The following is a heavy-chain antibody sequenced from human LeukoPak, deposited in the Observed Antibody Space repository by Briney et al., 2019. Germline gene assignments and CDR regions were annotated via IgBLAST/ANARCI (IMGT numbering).Heavy chain of an antibody. Sequence: GASVKVSCKASGYTFTSYYMHWVRQAPGQGLEWMGIINPSGGSTSYAQKFQGRVTMTTDTSTTTGYLELGSLRSDDTAVYYCARLQYSSGGAFDFWGQGTLVTVSS. J-gene: IGHJ3*01. D-gene: IGHD4-11*01. V-gene: IGHV1-46*01. CDR1: GYTFTSYY. CDR2: INPSGGST. CDR3: ARLQYSSGGAFDF.